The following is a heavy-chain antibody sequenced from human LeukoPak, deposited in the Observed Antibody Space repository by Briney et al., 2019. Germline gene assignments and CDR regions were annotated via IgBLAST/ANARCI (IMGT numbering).Heavy chain of an antibody. J-gene: IGHJ4*02. V-gene: IGHV3-23*01. CDR2: VSDSGGST. D-gene: IGHD3-16*02. CDR3: AKGEKTRPFGGVIDY. CDR1: GFSFSGHW. Sequence: GGSLRLSCTASGFSFSGHWMHWARQLPGKGLEWVSAVSDSGGSTYYADSVKGRFTISRDNSKNTLYLQMNSLRAEDTAVYYCAKGEKTRPFGGVIDYWGQGTLVTVSS.